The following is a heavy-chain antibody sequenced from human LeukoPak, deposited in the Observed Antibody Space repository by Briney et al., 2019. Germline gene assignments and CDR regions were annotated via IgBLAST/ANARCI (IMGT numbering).Heavy chain of an antibody. J-gene: IGHJ4*02. Sequence: SETLSLTCTVSGGSVTSHYWSWIRQSPGKGLEGIGYVYYTESANYNPSLKSRATISVDTSRNQFSLQLSYVTAADTAVYYCARGTLAYYFESWGQGTLVTVSS. D-gene: IGHD3-3*02. CDR3: ARGTLAYYFES. CDR1: GGSVTSHY. CDR2: VYYTESA. V-gene: IGHV4-59*02.